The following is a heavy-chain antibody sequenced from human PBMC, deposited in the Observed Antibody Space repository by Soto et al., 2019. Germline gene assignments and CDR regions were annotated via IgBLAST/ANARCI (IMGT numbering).Heavy chain of an antibody. J-gene: IGHJ4*02. D-gene: IGHD6-13*01. Sequence: QVQLQQSGPGLVKPSQTLSLTCAISGDSVSSNSAAWHWIRQSPSRGLEWLGRTYYMSKWYNDYTVAVKSRITINPDTYKNPSSLQLNSVTPEDTAVYYCARDRGRSDRSSSWLSRGHYFDYWGQGTLVTVSS. CDR3: ARDRGRSDRSSSWLSRGHYFDY. CDR2: TYYMSKWYN. V-gene: IGHV6-1*01. CDR1: GDSVSSNSAA.